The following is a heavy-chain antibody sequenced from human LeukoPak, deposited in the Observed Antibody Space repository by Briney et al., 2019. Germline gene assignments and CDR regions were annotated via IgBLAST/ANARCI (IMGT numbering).Heavy chain of an antibody. CDR3: AREGFCSGTNCPTVY. Sequence: GSSVKVSCKASGGTFSSYAISWVRQAPGQGLEWMGIINPNSGGTTYAQKFQGRVTLTGDTSASTVFMELSSLTSEDTAVYYCAREGFCSGTNCPTVYWGQGTLVTVSS. CDR1: GGTFSSYA. D-gene: IGHD2-2*01. J-gene: IGHJ4*02. CDR2: INPNSGGT. V-gene: IGHV1-46*01.